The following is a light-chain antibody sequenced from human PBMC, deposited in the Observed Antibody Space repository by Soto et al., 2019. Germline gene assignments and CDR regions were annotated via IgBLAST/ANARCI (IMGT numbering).Light chain of an antibody. V-gene: IGKV1-39*01. Sequence: DIQMTQSPSSLSASVGARVTITCRASQNIGSYLNWYQQKPEKAPKLLIYATSSLQSVVQSRISGSGSGTHVILTISSLPPEVFATYSCQQSSSTPRTFGQGTKVEIK. CDR3: QQSSSTPRT. J-gene: IGKJ1*01. CDR2: ATS. CDR1: QNIGSY.